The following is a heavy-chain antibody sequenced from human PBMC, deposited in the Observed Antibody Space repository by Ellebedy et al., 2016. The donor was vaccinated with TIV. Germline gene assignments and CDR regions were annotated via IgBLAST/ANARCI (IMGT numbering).Heavy chain of an antibody. CDR2: INTGNGNT. Sequence: ASVKVSCXASGHTFTAYGIHWVRQAPGQRLEWMGWINTGNGNTKYSQTFQGRVTITRDTSATTAYMELSSLMSEDTAVYYCATREWQDPMDVWGQGTMVSVSS. D-gene: IGHD3-3*01. CDR3: ATREWQDPMDV. V-gene: IGHV1-3*04. J-gene: IGHJ3*01. CDR1: GHTFTAYG.